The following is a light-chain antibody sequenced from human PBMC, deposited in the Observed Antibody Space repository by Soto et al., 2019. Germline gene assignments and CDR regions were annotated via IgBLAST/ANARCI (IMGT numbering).Light chain of an antibody. J-gene: IGKJ4*01. Sequence: EIVLTQSPTTLSLSPGERAILSCRASQSVGNHLAWYQQKAGQAPRLLIYDASNRATGVPVRFSGRGSATYFTLTISGLERDDFAVYYFQQRDIWPLSFGGGTKVEIK. CDR2: DAS. V-gene: IGKV3-11*01. CDR3: QQRDIWPLS. CDR1: QSVGNH.